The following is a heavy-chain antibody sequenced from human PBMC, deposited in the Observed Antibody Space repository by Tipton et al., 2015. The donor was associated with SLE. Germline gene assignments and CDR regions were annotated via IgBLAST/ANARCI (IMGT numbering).Heavy chain of an antibody. Sequence: TLSLTCTVSGGSISSHYWSWIRQPPGKGLEWIGYIYYSGSTNYNPSLKSRVTISVDTSKNQFSLKLSSVTAADTAVYYCARTLAYSSSWPYYFEYWGQGTLVTVSS. D-gene: IGHD6-13*01. CDR2: IYYSGST. CDR3: ARTLAYSSSWPYYFEY. V-gene: IGHV4-59*11. J-gene: IGHJ4*02. CDR1: GGSISSHY.